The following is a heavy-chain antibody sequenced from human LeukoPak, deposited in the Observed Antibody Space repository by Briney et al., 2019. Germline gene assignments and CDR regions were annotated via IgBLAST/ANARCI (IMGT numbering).Heavy chain of an antibody. CDR1: GFTFSGHG. CDR2: ISIGGDTT. D-gene: IGHD3-22*01. Sequence: PGGSLRLSCAASGFTFSGHGMCWVRQAPGRGLEWVSSISIGGDTTYSDSVKGRFTISRDNSKNTLYLQLDSLRAEDTAVYYCAKSGGYYDSSGYYPHWGQGTLVTVSS. CDR3: AKSGGYYDSSGYYPH. J-gene: IGHJ4*02. V-gene: IGHV3-23*01.